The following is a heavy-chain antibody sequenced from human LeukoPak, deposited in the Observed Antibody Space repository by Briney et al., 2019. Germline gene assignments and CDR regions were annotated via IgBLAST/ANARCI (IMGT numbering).Heavy chain of an antibody. CDR1: GFTFSSYG. D-gene: IGHD3-10*01. Sequence: GGSLRPSCAASGFTFSSYGMHWVRQAPGKGLEWVAVIWYDGSNKYYADSVKGRFTISRDNSKNTLYLQMNSLRAEDTAVYYCARQFGRITSSGSYPSSYYYGMDVWGKGTTVTVSS. J-gene: IGHJ6*04. CDR2: IWYDGSNK. V-gene: IGHV3-33*01. CDR3: ARQFGRITSSGSYPSSYYYGMDV.